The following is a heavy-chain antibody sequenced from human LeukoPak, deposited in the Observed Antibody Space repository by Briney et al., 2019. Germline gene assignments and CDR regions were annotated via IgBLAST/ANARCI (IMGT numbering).Heavy chain of an antibody. CDR2: ISAYNGNT. Sequence: ASVKVSCKASGYTLTSYGISWVRQAPGQGLEWMGWISAYNGNTNYAQKLQGRVTMTTDTSTSTAYMELRSLRSDDTAVYYCARVVYYDILTGYLIGTFDYWGQGTLVTVSS. CDR1: GYTLTSYG. V-gene: IGHV1-18*01. D-gene: IGHD3-9*01. CDR3: ARVVYYDILTGYLIGTFDY. J-gene: IGHJ4*02.